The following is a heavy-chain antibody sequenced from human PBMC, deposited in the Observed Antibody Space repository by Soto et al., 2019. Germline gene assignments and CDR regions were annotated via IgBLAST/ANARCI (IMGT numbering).Heavy chain of an antibody. CDR2: IYHSGST. CDR1: SGSISSSNW. D-gene: IGHD6-13*01. V-gene: IGHV4-4*02. J-gene: IGHJ6*03. CDR3: ARDNAGQQLVSKGYYYMDG. Sequence: PSETLSLTCAVSSGSISSSNWWSWVRQPPGKGLEWIGEIYHSGSTNYNPSLKSRVTISVDKSKNQFSLKLSSVTAADTAVYYCARDNAGQQLVSKGYYYMDGWGKGTTVTVSS.